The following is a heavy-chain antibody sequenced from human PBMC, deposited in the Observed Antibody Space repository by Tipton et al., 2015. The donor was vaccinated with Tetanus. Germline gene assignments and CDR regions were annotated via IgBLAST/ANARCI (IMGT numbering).Heavy chain of an antibody. CDR2: IYYNGNT. J-gene: IGHJ5*02. Sequence: TLSLTCTVSGGSLFSGSFYWAWIRQPPGKGLEWIGIIYYNGNTYYLSSLKSRVTISADTSKNQFSLSLRSVTAADTAVYYCARQADNWFDPWGQGTLVTVSS. V-gene: IGHV4-39*01. CDR1: GGSLFSGSFY. D-gene: IGHD6-25*01. CDR3: ARQADNWFDP.